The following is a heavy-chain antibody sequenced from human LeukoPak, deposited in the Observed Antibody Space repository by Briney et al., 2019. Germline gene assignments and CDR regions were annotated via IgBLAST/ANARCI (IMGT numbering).Heavy chain of an antibody. Sequence: GGSLRLSCAASGFTFSNYDMHWVRQAPGEGLEWVAVTSTDGSNKYYADSVKGRFTISRDNAKNSLYLHMNSLRAEDTGVYYCARIGTTTRGPAGLDVWGQGTTVTVSS. CDR3: ARIGTTTRGPAGLDV. CDR2: TSTDGSNK. D-gene: IGHD2/OR15-2a*01. CDR1: GFTFSNYD. J-gene: IGHJ6*02. V-gene: IGHV3-30*03.